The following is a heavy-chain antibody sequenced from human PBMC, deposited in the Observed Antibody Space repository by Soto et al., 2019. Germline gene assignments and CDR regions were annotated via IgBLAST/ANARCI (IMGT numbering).Heavy chain of an antibody. Sequence: GESLKISCKGSGYSFTIYWIAWVRQMPGKGLECMGIIYPGDSDTRYSPSFEGQVTISADKSINTAYLQWSSLKASDSAMYYCARPFDTSGWYDHWGQGTLVTSPQ. CDR2: IYPGDSDT. D-gene: IGHD6-19*01. V-gene: IGHV5-51*01. CDR3: ARPFDTSGWYDH. J-gene: IGHJ5*02. CDR1: GYSFTIYW.